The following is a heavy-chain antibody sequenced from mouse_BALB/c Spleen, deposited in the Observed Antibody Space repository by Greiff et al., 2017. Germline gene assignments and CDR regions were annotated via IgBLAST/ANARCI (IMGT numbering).Heavy chain of an antibody. Sequence: DVHLVESGGGLVKPGGSLKLSCAASGFTFSSYAMSWVRQTPEKRLEWVASISSGGSTYYPDSVKGRFTISRDNARNILYLQMSSLRSEDTAMYYCARARGNYSWFAYWGQGTLVTVSA. J-gene: IGHJ3*01. CDR3: ARARGNYSWFAY. CDR2: ISSGGST. V-gene: IGHV5-6-5*01. D-gene: IGHD2-1*01. CDR1: GFTFSSYA.